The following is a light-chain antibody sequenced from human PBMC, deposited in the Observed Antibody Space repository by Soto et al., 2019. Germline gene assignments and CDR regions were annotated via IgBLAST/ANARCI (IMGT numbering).Light chain of an antibody. CDR3: QQYNSYST. Sequence: DIQMIQSLATLSASVGDRVTITCRASRSISSWLAWYQQKPGKAPKLLIYKASSLESGVPSRFSGSGSGTEFTLTISSLQPDDFATYYCQQYNSYSTFGGRTNV. CDR2: KAS. V-gene: IGKV1-5*03. J-gene: IGKJ4*01. CDR1: RSISSW.